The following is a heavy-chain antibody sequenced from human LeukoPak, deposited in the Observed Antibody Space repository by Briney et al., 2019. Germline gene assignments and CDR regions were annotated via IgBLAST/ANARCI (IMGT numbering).Heavy chain of an antibody. V-gene: IGHV3-74*01. CDR3: VRDGGGTTPYDC. CDR1: GFTFSTYW. CDR2: IHGDESTT. D-gene: IGHD1-7*01. J-gene: IGHJ4*02. Sequence: PGGSLRLSCAASGFTFSTYWLYWVRHAPGKGLVWVSRIHGDESTTAYADSVKGRFTISRDNAKNTLYLQMNSLRVEDTAVYYCVRDGGGTTPYDCWGQGTLVTVSS.